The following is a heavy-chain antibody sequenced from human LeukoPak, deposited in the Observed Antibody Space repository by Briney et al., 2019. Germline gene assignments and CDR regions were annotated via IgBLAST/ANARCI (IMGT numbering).Heavy chain of an antibody. V-gene: IGHV3-43*02. CDR1: GFTFDDYA. J-gene: IGHJ5*02. CDR2: ISGNGGST. CDR3: VKLIWSGYANWFDP. D-gene: IGHD3-3*01. Sequence: PGGSLRLSLAASGFTFDDYAMHWVRQAPGKGLEWVSLISGNGGSTYYADSVKGRFTISRDNRKNSMYLQTNSLRTEDTALYYCVKLIWSGYANWFDPWGQGTLVTVSS.